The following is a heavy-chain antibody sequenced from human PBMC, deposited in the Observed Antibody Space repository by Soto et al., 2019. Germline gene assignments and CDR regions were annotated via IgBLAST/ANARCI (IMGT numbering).Heavy chain of an antibody. CDR1: GFTFTNAW. CDR3: TLHIAVGTSVHNYFNH. CDR2: IKSKTDGETT. V-gene: IGHV3-15*01. J-gene: IGHJ4*02. Sequence: EVQLVDSGGGLVKPGGSLTLSCAASGFTFTNAWMSWVRQAPGKGLEWVGRIKSKTDGETTDYAAPVKGRFTISRDDSENTMYLQMNSLQIEDTAVYYCTLHIAVGTSVHNYFNHWGQGTLVTVSS. D-gene: IGHD2-21*02.